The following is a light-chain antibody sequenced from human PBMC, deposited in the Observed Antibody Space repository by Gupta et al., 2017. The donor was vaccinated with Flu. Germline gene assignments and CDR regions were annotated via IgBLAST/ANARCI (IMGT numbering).Light chain of an antibody. CDR2: DAS. CDR3: QHRRSWPLT. Sequence: EIVLTQSPATLSLSPGERATLSCRASQSVSSNLAWYQQKPGQAPRLLIYDASNRATGIPARFSGSGSGTEFTLTISNVEPEDFAIYFCQHRRSWPLTFGGGTKVEIK. V-gene: IGKV3-11*01. J-gene: IGKJ4*01. CDR1: QSVSSN.